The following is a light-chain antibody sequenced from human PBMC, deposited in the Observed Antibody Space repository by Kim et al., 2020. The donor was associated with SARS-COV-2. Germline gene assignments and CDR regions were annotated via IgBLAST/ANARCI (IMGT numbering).Light chain of an antibody. Sequence: AIQLTQSPSSLSASVGDRVTITCRASQGINSALAWYHQKPGKAPKLLIYDASSLKSGVPSRFSGSGSGTDFTLTISSLQPEDFATYYCQQFNRYPITFGQGTRLEIK. CDR2: DAS. V-gene: IGKV1-13*02. CDR1: QGINSA. J-gene: IGKJ5*01. CDR3: QQFNRYPIT.